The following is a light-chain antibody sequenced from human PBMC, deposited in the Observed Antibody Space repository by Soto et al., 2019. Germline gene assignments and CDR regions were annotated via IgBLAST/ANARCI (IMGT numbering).Light chain of an antibody. CDR1: QSVSSDY. CDR2: DAS. Sequence: VLTQSPDTLSVSPGERATLSCRASQSVSSDYLVWYQQKPGQAPRLLIYDASRRATGIPDRFSGSGSGTDFTLTISRLEPEDFAVYYCQHYGNSPPSVTFGPGTKVDIK. J-gene: IGKJ3*01. CDR3: QHYGNSPPSVT. V-gene: IGKV3-20*01.